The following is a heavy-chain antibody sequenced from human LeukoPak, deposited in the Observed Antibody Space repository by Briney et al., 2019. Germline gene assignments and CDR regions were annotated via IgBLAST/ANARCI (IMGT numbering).Heavy chain of an antibody. CDR3: ARTIEYSSSTGEGGVDY. Sequence: GASVTVSCTASGYTFTGYYMHWVRQAPGQGLEWMGRINPNSGGTNYAQKFQGRVTMTRDTSISTAHMELSRLRSDDTAVYYCARTIEYSSSTGEGGVDYWGQGTLVTVSS. CDR1: GYTFTGYY. CDR2: INPNSGGT. J-gene: IGHJ4*02. D-gene: IGHD6-6*01. V-gene: IGHV1-2*06.